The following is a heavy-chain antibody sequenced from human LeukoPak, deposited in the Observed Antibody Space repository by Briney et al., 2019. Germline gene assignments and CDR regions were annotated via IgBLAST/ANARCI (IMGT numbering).Heavy chain of an antibody. CDR1: GFTFSSYG. D-gene: IGHD6-19*01. CDR3: AKDHNSSGWYGYYYYMDV. V-gene: IGHV3-30*02. J-gene: IGHJ6*03. Sequence: GGSLRLSCAASGFTFSSYGTHWVRQAPGKGLEWVAFIRYDGSNKYYADSVKGRFTISRDNSKNTLYLQMNSLRAEDTAVYYCAKDHNSSGWYGYYYYMDVWGKGTTVTVSS. CDR2: IRYDGSNK.